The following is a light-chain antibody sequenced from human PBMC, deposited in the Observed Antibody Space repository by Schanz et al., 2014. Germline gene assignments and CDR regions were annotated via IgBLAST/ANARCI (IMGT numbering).Light chain of an antibody. Sequence: EIVLTQPPGTLSLSPGERATLSCRASQSVSSSYLAWYQQRPGLAPRLLIYDASSRATGIPDRFSGSGSGTDFTLTISRLEPKDFAVYYCQQYGSSPNTFGQGTKLEIK. CDR2: DAS. V-gene: IGKV3D-20*01. J-gene: IGKJ2*01. CDR1: QSVSSSY. CDR3: QQYGSSPNT.